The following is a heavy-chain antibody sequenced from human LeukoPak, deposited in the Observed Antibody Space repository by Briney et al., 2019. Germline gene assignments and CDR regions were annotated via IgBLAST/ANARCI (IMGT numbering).Heavy chain of an antibody. J-gene: IGHJ3*02. CDR3: ARRRLGYCSSTSCYRDAFDI. CDR1: GYTFTSYD. CDR2: MNPNSGNT. D-gene: IGHD2-2*01. Sequence: ASVKVSCKASGYTFTSYDINWVRQATGQGLEWMGWMNPNSGNTGYAQKFQGRVTITRNTSISTAYMELSSLRSEDTAVYYCARRRLGYCSSTSCYRDAFDIWGQGTMVTVSS. V-gene: IGHV1-8*03.